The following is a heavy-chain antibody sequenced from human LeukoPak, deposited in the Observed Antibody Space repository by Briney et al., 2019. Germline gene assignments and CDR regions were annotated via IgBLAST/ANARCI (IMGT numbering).Heavy chain of an antibody. V-gene: IGHV3-30*03. CDR1: GFTFSSYS. Sequence: GGSLRLSCAASGFTFSSYSMNWVRQAPGKGLEWVAVISYDGSNKYYADSVKGRFTISRDNAKNSLNLQMNSLRAEDTAVYYCARQGCSGGSCYDYWGQGTLVTVSS. J-gene: IGHJ4*02. CDR2: ISYDGSNK. D-gene: IGHD2-15*01. CDR3: ARQGCSGGSCYDY.